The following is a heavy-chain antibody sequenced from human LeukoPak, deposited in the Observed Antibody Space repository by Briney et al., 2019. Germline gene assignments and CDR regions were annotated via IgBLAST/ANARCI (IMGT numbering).Heavy chain of an antibody. CDR2: ISGTGANT. V-gene: IGHV3-23*01. CDR1: GFTFSSYG. CDR3: AKRRYDTSSLDWFDP. D-gene: IGHD6-13*01. Sequence: PGGSLRLSCAASGFTFSSYGMSWVRQAPGKGLEWVSTISGTGANTYYADSVEGRFTISRDNSKSTLYLQMNGLRVEDAAVYYCAKRRYDTSSLDWFDPWGQGTLVTVSS. J-gene: IGHJ5*02.